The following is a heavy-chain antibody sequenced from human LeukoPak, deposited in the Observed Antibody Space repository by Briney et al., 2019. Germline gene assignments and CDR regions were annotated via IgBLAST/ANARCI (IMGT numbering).Heavy chain of an antibody. CDR2: INHSGST. J-gene: IGHJ5*02. CDR3: ARDIITMVRGVISGNWFDP. CDR1: GGSFSGYY. D-gene: IGHD3-10*01. V-gene: IGHV4-34*01. Sequence: PETLSLTCAVYGGSFSGYYSSWIRQPPGEGLEWIGEINHSGSTNYNPSLKSRVTISVDTPKNQFSLKLSSVTAADTAVYYCARDIITMVRGVISGNWFDPGGQGTLVTVSS.